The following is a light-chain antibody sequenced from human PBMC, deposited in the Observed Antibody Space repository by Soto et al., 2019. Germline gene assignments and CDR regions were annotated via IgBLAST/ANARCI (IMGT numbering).Light chain of an antibody. V-gene: IGKV1-33*01. CDR1: QGISRF. J-gene: IGKJ2*01. CDR3: HQYDDLPYT. Sequence: DIQMTQSPSSLSASVGDRITITCRASQGISRFLNWYQQKPGRAPDLLIFDASNLHPGVPSRFTAGGSGIYLTITITDLQPEDFATYYCHQYDDLPYTFGQGTKLE. CDR2: DAS.